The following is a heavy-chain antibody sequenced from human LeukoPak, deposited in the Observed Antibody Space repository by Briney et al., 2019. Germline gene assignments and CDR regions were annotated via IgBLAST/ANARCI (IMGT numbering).Heavy chain of an antibody. CDR2: IYTSGST. Sequence: SETLSLTCTVSGGSISSYYWSWIRQPAGKGLEWIGRIYTSGSTNYNPSLKSRVTMSVDTSKNQFSLELSSVTAADTAVYYCARDHRTIFGVVIHYYFDYWGQGTLVTVSS. D-gene: IGHD3-3*01. CDR3: ARDHRTIFGVVIHYYFDY. CDR1: GGSISSYY. J-gene: IGHJ4*02. V-gene: IGHV4-4*07.